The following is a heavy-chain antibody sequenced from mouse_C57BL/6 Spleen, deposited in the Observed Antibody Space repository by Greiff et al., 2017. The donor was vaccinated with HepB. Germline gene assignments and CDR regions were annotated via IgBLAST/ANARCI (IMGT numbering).Heavy chain of an antibody. CDR1: GYSITSGYY. CDR2: ISYDGSN. J-gene: IGHJ2*01. D-gene: IGHD1-1*01. CDR3: ARESGGTPFDY. Sequence: EVKLQESGPGLVKPSQSLSLTCSVTGYSITSGYYWNWIRQFPGNKLEWMGYISYDGSNNYNPSLKNRISITRDTSKNQFFLKLNSVTTEDTATYYCARESGGTPFDYWGQGTTLTVSS. V-gene: IGHV3-6*01.